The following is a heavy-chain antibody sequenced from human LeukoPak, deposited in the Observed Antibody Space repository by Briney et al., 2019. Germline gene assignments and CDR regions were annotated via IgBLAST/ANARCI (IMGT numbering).Heavy chain of an antibody. D-gene: IGHD4-17*01. V-gene: IGHV4-34*01. CDR1: GGSFSGYY. Sequence: SETLSLTCAVYGGSFSGYYWSWIRQPPGKGLEWIGEINLSGSTNYNPSLKSQVTISVDTSKNQFSLKLSSVTAADTAVYYCARVPGESDVWGKGTTVTVSS. CDR3: ARVPGESDV. CDR2: INLSGST. J-gene: IGHJ6*04.